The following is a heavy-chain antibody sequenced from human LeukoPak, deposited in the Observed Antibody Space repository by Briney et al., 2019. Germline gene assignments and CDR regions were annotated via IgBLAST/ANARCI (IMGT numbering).Heavy chain of an antibody. Sequence: ASVKASCKASGYTFTNYYIHWVRQAPGQGLEWMGIINPSGGGTSYAQKFQGRLTMTRDTPTSTVYMELTSLRSEDTAVYYCARDSSSSSLADPWGQGTLMTVSS. CDR3: ARDSSSSSLADP. V-gene: IGHV1-46*01. CDR1: GYTFTNYY. J-gene: IGHJ5*02. D-gene: IGHD2-2*01. CDR2: INPSGGGT.